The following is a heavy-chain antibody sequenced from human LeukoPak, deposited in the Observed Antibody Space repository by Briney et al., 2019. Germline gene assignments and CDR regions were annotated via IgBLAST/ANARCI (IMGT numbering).Heavy chain of an antibody. CDR1: GFTFSSYA. CDR3: ARLGESSSSEYFQH. Sequence: GGSLRLSCAASGFTFSSYAISWVRQAPGQGLEWMGGIIPIFGTANYAQKFQGRVTITADESTSTAYMELSSLRSEDTAVYYCARLGESSSSEYFQHWGQGTLVTVSS. CDR2: IIPIFGTA. D-gene: IGHD6-6*01. J-gene: IGHJ1*01. V-gene: IGHV1-69*01.